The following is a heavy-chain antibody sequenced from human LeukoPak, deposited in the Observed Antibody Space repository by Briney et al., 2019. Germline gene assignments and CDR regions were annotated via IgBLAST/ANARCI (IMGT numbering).Heavy chain of an antibody. CDR2: IWYDGSNK. Sequence: GGSLRLSCAASGFTFNSYGMHWVRQAPGKGLEWVAVIWYDGSNKYYADSVKGRFAISRDNSKNTLYLQMNSLRAEDTAVYYCAKPVVPATYYYMDVWGKGTTVTVSS. D-gene: IGHD2-2*01. CDR3: AKPVVPATYYYMDV. V-gene: IGHV3-33*06. CDR1: GFTFNSYG. J-gene: IGHJ6*03.